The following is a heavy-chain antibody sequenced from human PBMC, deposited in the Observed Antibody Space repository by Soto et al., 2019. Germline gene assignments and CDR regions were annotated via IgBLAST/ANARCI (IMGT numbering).Heavy chain of an antibody. CDR2: TRNKANSYTT. V-gene: IGHV3-72*01. Sequence: GGSLRLSCAASGFTFSDHYMDWVRQAPGKGLEWVGRTRNKANSYTTEYAASVKGRFTISRDDSKNSLYLQMNSLKTEDTAVYYCARARSGYSYVVNWYFDLWGRGTLVTVSS. J-gene: IGHJ2*01. CDR3: ARARSGYSYVVNWYFDL. CDR1: GFTFSDHY. D-gene: IGHD5-18*01.